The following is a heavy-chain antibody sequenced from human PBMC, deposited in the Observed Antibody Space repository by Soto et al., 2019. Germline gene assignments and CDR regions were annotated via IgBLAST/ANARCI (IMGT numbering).Heavy chain of an antibody. CDR2: IKEDGSEK. J-gene: IGHJ6*02. V-gene: IGHV3-7*03. CDR3: ARPRFRGMDV. Sequence: GGSLRLSCVVSXFRISNYFMSWVRQAPGKGLEWVANIKEDGSEKYYVESVKGRFTISRDNAKNSLYLQVNSLRDEDTAVYYCARPRFRGMDVWGQGTTVTVSS. D-gene: IGHD3-10*01. CDR1: XFRISNYF.